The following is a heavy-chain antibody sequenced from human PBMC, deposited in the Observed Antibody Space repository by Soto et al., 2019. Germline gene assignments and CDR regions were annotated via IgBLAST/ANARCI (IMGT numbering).Heavy chain of an antibody. D-gene: IGHD3-10*01. Sequence: QLQLQESGPGLVKPSETLSLTCTVSGGSISSSSYYWGWIRQPPGKGLEWIGSIYYSGSTYYNPSLKSRVTISVDTSKNQFSLKLSSVTAADTAVYYCSSMVRGVIKRYFDLWGRGTLVTVSS. CDR1: GGSISSSSYY. J-gene: IGHJ2*01. V-gene: IGHV4-39*01. CDR3: SSMVRGVIKRYFDL. CDR2: IYYSGST.